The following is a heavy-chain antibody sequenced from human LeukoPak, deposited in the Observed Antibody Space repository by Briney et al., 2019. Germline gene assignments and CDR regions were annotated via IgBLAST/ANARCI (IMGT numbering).Heavy chain of an antibody. V-gene: IGHV4-34*01. J-gene: IGHJ4*02. D-gene: IGHD3-10*01. CDR1: GGSFSGYY. Sequence: ETLSLTCAVYGGSFSGYYWSWIRQPPGKGLEWIGEINHSGSTNYNPSLKSRVTISVDTSKNQFSLKLSSVTAADTAVYYCARARGVGDYWGQGTLVTVSS. CDR3: ARARGVGDY. CDR2: INHSGST.